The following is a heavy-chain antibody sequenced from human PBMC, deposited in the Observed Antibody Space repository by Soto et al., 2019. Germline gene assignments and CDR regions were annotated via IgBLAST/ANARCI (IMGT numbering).Heavy chain of an antibody. CDR3: ARSTVAGTPFDS. CDR1: GGPFISPQSY. J-gene: IGHJ4*02. CDR2: IYYVGST. Sequence: PSETLSLTCSVSGGPFISPQSYWGWFRQPPGKGLEWIGAIYYVGSTYHNPSLKSRATISVDTSKSQLSLKLVAVSAADTAVYYCARSTVAGTPFDSCGQGILFTVSS. V-gene: IGHV4-39*01. D-gene: IGHD6-19*01.